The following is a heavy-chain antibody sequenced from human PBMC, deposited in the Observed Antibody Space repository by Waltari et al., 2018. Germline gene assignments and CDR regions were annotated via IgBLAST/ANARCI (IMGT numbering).Heavy chain of an antibody. CDR3: ARINIVVVPAAIVRWFDP. Sequence: QVQLQESGPGLVKPSETLSLTCTVSGGSISSYYWSWIRQPPGKGLEWIGYIYYSGSTNDNPSLKRRVTISVDTSKNQFSLKLSSVTAADTAVYYCARINIVVVPAAIVRWFDPWGQGTLVTVSS. J-gene: IGHJ5*02. D-gene: IGHD2-2*02. CDR1: GGSISSYY. V-gene: IGHV4-59*01. CDR2: IYYSGST.